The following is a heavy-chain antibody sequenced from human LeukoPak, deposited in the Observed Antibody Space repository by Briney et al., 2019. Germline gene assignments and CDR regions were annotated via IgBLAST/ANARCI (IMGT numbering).Heavy chain of an antibody. D-gene: IGHD2-21*02. CDR3: TKDPHAVATPRVY. Sequence: GGSLRLSCAASGFTFSNYAMIWVRQAPGRGLEWGASTSASGGDRYYVDSVMGRFTISRDNSKNTLYLQMNSLRAEDTAIYYCTKDPHAVATPRVYWGQGILVTVSS. CDR1: GFTFSNYA. CDR2: TSASGGDR. V-gene: IGHV3-23*01. J-gene: IGHJ4*02.